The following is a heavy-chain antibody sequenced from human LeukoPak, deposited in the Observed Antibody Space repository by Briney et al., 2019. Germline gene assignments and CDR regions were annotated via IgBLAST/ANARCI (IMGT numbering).Heavy chain of an antibody. J-gene: IGHJ3*02. CDR3: ARERVTVTGPGAFDI. V-gene: IGHV4-4*02. CDR2: IYHSGST. CDR1: GGSISSSNW. D-gene: IGHD4-17*01. Sequence: SGTLSLTCAVSGGSISSSNWWSWVRQPPGKGLEWIGEIYHSGSTNYNPSLKSRVTISVDKSKNQFSLKLSSVTAADTAVYYCARERVTVTGPGAFDIWGQGTMVTVSS.